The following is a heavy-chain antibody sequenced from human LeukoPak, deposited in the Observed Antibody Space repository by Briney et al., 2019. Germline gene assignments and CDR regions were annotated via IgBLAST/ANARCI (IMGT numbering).Heavy chain of an antibody. V-gene: IGHV1-69*05. D-gene: IGHD1-26*01. CDR2: IIPIFGTG. Sequence: ASVKVSCKASGGTFSSYAISWVRRAPGQGLEWMGGIIPIFGTGNYAQKFQGRVTITTDESTSTAYMELSSLRSEDTAVYYCAGHNRGMRATTVYFDYWGQGTLVTVSS. J-gene: IGHJ4*02. CDR3: AGHNRGMRATTVYFDY. CDR1: GGTFSSYA.